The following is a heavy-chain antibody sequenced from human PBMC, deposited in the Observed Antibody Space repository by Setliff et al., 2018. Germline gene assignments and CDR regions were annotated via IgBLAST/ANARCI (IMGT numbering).Heavy chain of an antibody. J-gene: IGHJ6*03. CDR1: GGSFSDYY. V-gene: IGHV4-34*01. D-gene: IGHD4-17*01. Sequence: SETLSLTCAVYGGSFSDYYWSWIRQSPGTGLEWIGEINHSGSTNYNPSLKTRVTISVDTSKNQFSLTLSSVTAADTAAYYCARETTMTYYFYYMDVWGKGTTVTVSS. CDR3: ARETTMTYYFYYMDV. CDR2: INHSGST.